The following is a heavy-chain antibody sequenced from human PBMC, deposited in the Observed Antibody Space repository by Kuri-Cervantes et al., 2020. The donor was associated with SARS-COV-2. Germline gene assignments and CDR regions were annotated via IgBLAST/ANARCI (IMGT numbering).Heavy chain of an antibody. J-gene: IGHJ4*02. D-gene: IGHD6-13*01. CDR3: ATESSSWYGGSFDY. CDR1: GFTFSSYW. V-gene: IGHV3-23*01. CDR2: ISGSGGST. Sequence: GESLKISFASSGFTFSSYWMHWVRQAPGKGLEWVSAISGSGGSTYYADSVKGRFTISRDNSRNTLYLQMNSLRAEDTAVYYCATESSSWYGGSFDYWGQGTLVTVSS.